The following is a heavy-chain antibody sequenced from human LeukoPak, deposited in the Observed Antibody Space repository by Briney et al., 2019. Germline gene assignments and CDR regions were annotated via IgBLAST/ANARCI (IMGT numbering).Heavy chain of an antibody. CDR1: GFTFSSYS. D-gene: IGHD3-10*01. CDR2: ISSSSTI. V-gene: IGHV3-48*01. Sequence: GGSLRLSCAASGFTFSSYSMNWVRQAPGKGLEWVSYISSSSTIYYADSVKGRFTISRDNAKNSLYLQMNSLRAEDTAVYYCARRREHGSGSDWLWGQGTLVTVSS. CDR3: ARRREHGSGSDWL. J-gene: IGHJ4*02.